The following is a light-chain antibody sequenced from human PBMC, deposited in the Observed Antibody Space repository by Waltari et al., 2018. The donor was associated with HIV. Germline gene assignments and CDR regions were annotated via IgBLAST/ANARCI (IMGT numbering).Light chain of an antibody. J-gene: IGKJ4*01. CDR1: QSVSNY. CDR3: QQRTNWPPATT. Sequence: EIVLTQSPATLSLSPGERATLSCRASQSVSNYVAWYQQKPGQAPRLLIYDASIRATGIPARFSGSGSGTDFTPTISSLEPADFAVYYCQQRTNWPPATTFGGGTKVERK. V-gene: IGKV3-11*01. CDR2: DAS.